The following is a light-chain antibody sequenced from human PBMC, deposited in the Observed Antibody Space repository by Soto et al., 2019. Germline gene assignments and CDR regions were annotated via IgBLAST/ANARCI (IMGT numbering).Light chain of an antibody. Sequence: DIQMTQSPSTLSASVGDRVTITCRASQSISNWLAWYQQKPGKAPKLLIYKASNLESGVPSRFSGSASGTEFTLTISSLQPDDFATYYSQQYDNYSRTVRQGTKVDIX. J-gene: IGKJ1*01. CDR1: QSISNW. V-gene: IGKV1-5*03. CDR2: KAS. CDR3: QQYDNYSRT.